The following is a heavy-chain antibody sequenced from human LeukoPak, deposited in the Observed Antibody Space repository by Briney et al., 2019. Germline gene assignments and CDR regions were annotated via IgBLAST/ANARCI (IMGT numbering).Heavy chain of an antibody. Sequence: ASVKVSCKASGYTFTSYDINWVRQAPGQGLEWMGRIIPILGIANYAQKFQGRVTITADKSTSTAYMELSSLRSEDTAVYYCARGDYCSSTSCYLDYGMDVWGQGTTVTVSS. CDR2: IIPILGIA. V-gene: IGHV1-69*04. J-gene: IGHJ6*02. CDR1: GYTFTSYD. D-gene: IGHD2-2*01. CDR3: ARGDYCSSTSCYLDYGMDV.